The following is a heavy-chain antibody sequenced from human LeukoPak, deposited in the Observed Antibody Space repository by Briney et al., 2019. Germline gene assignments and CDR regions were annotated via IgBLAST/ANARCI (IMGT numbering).Heavy chain of an antibody. V-gene: IGHV4-59*01. J-gene: IGHJ3*02. CDR3: AREDRGGPVARVTFDI. CDR2: IHNSGNN. CDR1: GGSISTYY. D-gene: IGHD2-2*01. Sequence: AETLSLTCTVSGGSISTYYWSWIRQPPGKGLEWIGYIHNSGNNNYNPSLKSRVTISVDMSKNQFSLKLSSVTAADTGVYYCAREDRGGPVARVTFDIWGQGTLVTVSS.